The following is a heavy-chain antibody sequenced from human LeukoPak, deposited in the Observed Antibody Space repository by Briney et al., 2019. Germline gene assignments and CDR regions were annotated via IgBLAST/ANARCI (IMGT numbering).Heavy chain of an antibody. CDR1: GGSISSSSYY. V-gene: IGHV4-39*01. D-gene: IGHD6-19*01. J-gene: IGHJ3*02. CDR3: ARHESGSGWYTGGAFDI. CDR2: IYYSGST. Sequence: PSETLSLTCTVSGGSISSSSYYWGWIRQPPGKGLEWIGSIYYSGSTYHNPSPKSRVTISVDTSKNQFSLKLSSVTAADTAVYYCARHESGSGWYTGGAFDIWGQGTMVTVSS.